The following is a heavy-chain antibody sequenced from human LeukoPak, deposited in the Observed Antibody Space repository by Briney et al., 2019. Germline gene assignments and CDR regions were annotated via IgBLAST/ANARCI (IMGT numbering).Heavy chain of an antibody. CDR1: GFTIITQD. D-gene: IGHD4-11*01. CDR3: VKGVGATDYTMDV. CDR2: ISASIT. Sequence: GGSLRLSCAASGFTIITQDMNWVRQAPGQGLEWVSAISASITYYADSVRGRFTISRDNSKKLLYLQMNSLTGDDTAVYYCVKGVGATDYTMDVWGQGTTVTVSS. J-gene: IGHJ6*02. V-gene: IGHV3-23*01.